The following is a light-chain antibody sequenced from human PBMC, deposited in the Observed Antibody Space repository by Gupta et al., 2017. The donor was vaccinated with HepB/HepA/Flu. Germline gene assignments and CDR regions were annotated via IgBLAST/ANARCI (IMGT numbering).Light chain of an antibody. CDR3: QSFDNSLRGSV. CDR2: AYS. Sequence: QSFLTQPPSVSGAPGQRVTISCTGSSSNIGAGNHVHWYQQFPGTAPKILIYAYSNRPSGVPDRFSGSKSGTSASLAITGHQAEDEAEYYCQSFDNSLRGSVFGTGTKVTVL. J-gene: IGLJ1*01. CDR1: SSNIGAGNH. V-gene: IGLV1-40*01.